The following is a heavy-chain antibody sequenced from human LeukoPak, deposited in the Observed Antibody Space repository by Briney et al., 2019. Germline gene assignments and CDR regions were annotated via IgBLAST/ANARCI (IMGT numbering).Heavy chain of an antibody. D-gene: IGHD3-10*01. Sequence: PSETLSLTCTVSGGSISSYYWSWIRQPPGKGLEWIGYIYYSGSTNYNPSLKSRVTISVDTSKNQFSLKLSPVTAADTAVYYCARDREVGFDYWGQGTLVTVSS. V-gene: IGHV4-59*01. CDR2: IYYSGST. J-gene: IGHJ4*02. CDR1: GGSISSYY. CDR3: ARDREVGFDY.